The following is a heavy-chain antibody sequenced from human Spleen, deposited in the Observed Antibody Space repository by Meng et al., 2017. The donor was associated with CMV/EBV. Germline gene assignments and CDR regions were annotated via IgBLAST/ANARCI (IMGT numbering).Heavy chain of an antibody. J-gene: IGHJ6*02. D-gene: IGHD2/OR15-2a*01. CDR2: IYYSGST. CDR1: GGSISTDTYY. Sequence: SETLSLTCTVSGGSISTDTYYWSWIRQPPGKGLEYIGYIYYSGSTNYNPSLKSRVTMSVDTSKNQFSLKLSSVTAADTAVYYCARDVLRNTPRMDVWGQGTTVTVSS. CDR3: ARDVLRNTPRMDV. V-gene: IGHV4-61*01.